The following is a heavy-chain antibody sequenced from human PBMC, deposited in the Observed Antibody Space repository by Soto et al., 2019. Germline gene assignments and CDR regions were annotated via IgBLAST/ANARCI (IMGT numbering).Heavy chain of an antibody. Sequence: GGSLRLSCAASGFTFSSYAMSWVLLAPWKGLEWVSAISGSGDSTYYADSVKGRFTISRDNSKNTVFLQMNSLRIEDTAVYYCTRDSEDGTKGRWFDVWGQGTLVTVSS. CDR1: GFTFSSYA. D-gene: IGHD2-15*01. V-gene: IGHV3-23*01. J-gene: IGHJ5*02. CDR2: ISGSGDST. CDR3: TRDSEDGTKGRWFDV.